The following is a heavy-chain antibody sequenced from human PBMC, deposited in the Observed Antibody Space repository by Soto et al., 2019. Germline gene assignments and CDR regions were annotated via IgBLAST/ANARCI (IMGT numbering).Heavy chain of an antibody. D-gene: IGHD2-15*01. Sequence: GGSLRLSCAASGFTFSSYAMSWVRQAPGKGLEWVSAISGSGGSTYYADSVKGRFTISRDNSKNTLYLQMNSLRAEDTAVYYCEKEIVAAAYAETAPFAFWGQGTLDTVSS. CDR1: GFTFSSYA. CDR3: EKEIVAAAYAETAPFAF. J-gene: IGHJ4*02. V-gene: IGHV3-23*01. CDR2: ISGSGGST.